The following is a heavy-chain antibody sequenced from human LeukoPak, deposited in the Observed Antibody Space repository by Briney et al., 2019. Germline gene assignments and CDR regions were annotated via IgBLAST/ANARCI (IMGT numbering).Heavy chain of an antibody. J-gene: IGHJ4*02. CDR1: GFTFSSNG. CDR2: IQYDGSRK. D-gene: IGHD3-10*01. Sequence: GGSLRLSCAASGFTFSSNGMHWVRQAPGKGLEWVTFIQYDGSRKYYADSVKGRFTISRDNSKNTLYLEMNSLRAEDTAVYYCAKDIGSYYDYWGQGILVTVSS. CDR3: AKDIGSYYDY. V-gene: IGHV3-30*02.